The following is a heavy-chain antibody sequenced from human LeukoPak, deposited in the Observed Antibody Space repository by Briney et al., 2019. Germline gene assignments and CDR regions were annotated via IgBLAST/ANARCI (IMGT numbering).Heavy chain of an antibody. CDR3: ARHSADCTGTSCYLFDP. CDR2: IYYSGST. J-gene: IGHJ5*02. V-gene: IGHV4-61*05. D-gene: IGHD2-2*01. CDR1: GGSISSSSYY. Sequence: LETLSLTCTVSGGSISSSSYYWGWVRQPPGKGLEWIVYIYYSGSTNYTPSLASRVTISVDTSKNQFSLKLSSVTAADTAVYYCARHSADCTGTSCYLFDPWGQGTLVTVSS.